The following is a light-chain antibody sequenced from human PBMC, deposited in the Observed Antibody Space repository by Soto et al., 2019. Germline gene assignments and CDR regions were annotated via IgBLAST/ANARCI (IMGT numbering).Light chain of an antibody. V-gene: IGKV3-11*01. CDR2: EAS. CDR1: QSVSSS. CDR3: QQRSNWPRLYT. Sequence: EIVLTQSPATLSLSPGERATLSCRASQSVSSSLAWYQQKGGQAPRLLIYEASNRATGIPARFSGSGSGTDFTSTISSLEPEDFAVYYCQQRSNWPRLYTFGQGTKLEIK. J-gene: IGKJ2*01.